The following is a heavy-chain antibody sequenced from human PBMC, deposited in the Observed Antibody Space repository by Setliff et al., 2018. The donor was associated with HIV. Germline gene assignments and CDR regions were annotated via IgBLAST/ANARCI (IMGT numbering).Heavy chain of an antibody. CDR2: INPNTGNP. V-gene: IGHV7-4-1*02. CDR1: GYTFMNFA. Sequence: ASVKVSCKASGYTFMNFAMHWVRQAPGQGLEWTGWINPNTGNPTYAQGFTGRFVFSLDTSVSTAYLQISSLEAQDTGVYYCARRSHSVGTSWPFDHWGQGTQVTVSS. D-gene: IGHD6-13*01. CDR3: ARRSHSVGTSWPFDH. J-gene: IGHJ4*02.